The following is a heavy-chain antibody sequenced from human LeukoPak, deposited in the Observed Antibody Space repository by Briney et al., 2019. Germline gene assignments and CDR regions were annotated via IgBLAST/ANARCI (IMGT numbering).Heavy chain of an antibody. CDR1: GYTLTTHC. D-gene: IGHD5-24*01. CDR3: ARDLSRDGYQEYYFDY. J-gene: IGHJ4*02. CDR2: INPSIGSI. Sequence: ASVKVSCKASGYTLTTHCIHWVRQAPGQGLEWMGMINPSIGSISYAQRFQGRVSMTWDTSTSTVYVELSSLRSEDTAIYYCARDLSRDGYQEYYFDYWGEGTLVTVSS. V-gene: IGHV1-46*03.